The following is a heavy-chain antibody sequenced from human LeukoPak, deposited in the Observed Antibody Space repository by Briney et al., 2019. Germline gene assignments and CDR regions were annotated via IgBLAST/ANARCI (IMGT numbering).Heavy chain of an antibody. CDR2: ISSSSTYI. D-gene: IGHD3-9*01. Sequence: WGSLTLSCAASGFTFCSNSMNWHRQGPGLGLEGGSSISSSSTYISYANSVKGRFTISRDNAKNSLYLQMSSLRAEDTAGYYCARDLRTYYDILTGYYTPGFYYWGQGTLVTVSS. CDR3: ARDLRTYYDILTGYYTPGFYY. V-gene: IGHV3-21*01. J-gene: IGHJ4*02. CDR1: GFTFCSNS.